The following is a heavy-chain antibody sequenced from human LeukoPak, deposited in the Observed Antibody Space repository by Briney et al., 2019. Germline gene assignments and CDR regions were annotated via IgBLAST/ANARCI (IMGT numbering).Heavy chain of an antibody. Sequence: GGSLRLSCAASGFTFSSYWMHWVRQAPGKGLVWVSGINWNGGSTGYADSVKGRFTISRDNAKNSLYLQMNSLRAEDTALYHCARDNSVGDNAWWFDPWGQGTLVTVSS. CDR2: INWNGGST. CDR1: GFTFSSYW. J-gene: IGHJ5*02. V-gene: IGHV3-20*01. CDR3: ARDNSVGDNAWWFDP. D-gene: IGHD1-26*01.